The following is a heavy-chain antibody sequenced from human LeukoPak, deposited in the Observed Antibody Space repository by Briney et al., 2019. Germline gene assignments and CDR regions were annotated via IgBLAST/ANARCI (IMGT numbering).Heavy chain of an antibody. J-gene: IGHJ4*02. V-gene: IGHV3-23*01. CDR3: AKDLFDSSSWYTSPPDY. Sequence: GGSLRLSCAASGFTFSSYAMSWVRQAPGKGLEWVSAISGCGGSTYYADSVKGRFTISRDNSKNTLYLQMNSLRAEDTAVYYCAKDLFDSSSWYTSPPDYWGQGTLVTVSS. CDR2: ISGCGGST. CDR1: GFTFSSYA. D-gene: IGHD6-13*01.